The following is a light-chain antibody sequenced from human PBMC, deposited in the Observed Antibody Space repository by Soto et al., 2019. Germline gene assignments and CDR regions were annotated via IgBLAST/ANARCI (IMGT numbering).Light chain of an antibody. J-gene: IGLJ3*02. CDR1: SSDVGGYNY. CDR2: EVS. CDR3: SSYTSSNTWV. Sequence: QSAPTQPASVSGSPGQSITISCTGTSSDVGGYNYVSWYQQHPGKAPKVMIYEVSSFSGSKSGNTASLTISGLQAEDEADYYCSSYTSSNTWVFGGGTKLTVL. V-gene: IGLV2-14*01.